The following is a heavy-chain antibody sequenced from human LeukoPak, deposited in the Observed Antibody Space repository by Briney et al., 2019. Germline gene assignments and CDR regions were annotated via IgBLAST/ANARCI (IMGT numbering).Heavy chain of an antibody. J-gene: IGHJ4*02. D-gene: IGHD1-14*01. CDR1: GFTFSSYS. V-gene: IGHV3-21*01. Sequence: GGSLRLSCAASGFTFSSYSMNWVRQAPGKGLEWVSSISSSSSYIYYADSVKGRFTISRDNVKNSLYLQMNSLRAEDTAVYYCARDRNRRPNRLGPLDYWGQGTLVTVSS. CDR2: ISSSSSYI. CDR3: ARDRNRRPNRLGPLDY.